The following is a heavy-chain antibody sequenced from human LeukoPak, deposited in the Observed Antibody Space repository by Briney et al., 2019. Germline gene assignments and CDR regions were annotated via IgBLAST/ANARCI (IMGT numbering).Heavy chain of an antibody. V-gene: IGHV3-48*04. Sequence: GGSLRLSCAASGFTLSSYSMNWVRQVPGNGLEWVSYISSSGLTTNYADSVKGRFTISRDNAKNSLYLQMNSLRAEDTAVYYCARESGWDCGADCYSDYWGQGTLVTVSS. D-gene: IGHD2-21*02. CDR2: ISSSGLTT. CDR1: GFTLSSYS. CDR3: ARESGWDCGADCYSDY. J-gene: IGHJ4*02.